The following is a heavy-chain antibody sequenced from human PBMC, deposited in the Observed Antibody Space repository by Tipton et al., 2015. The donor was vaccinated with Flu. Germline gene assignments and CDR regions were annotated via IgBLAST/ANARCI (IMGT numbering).Heavy chain of an antibody. CDR1: GGSISSGGYS. J-gene: IGHJ5*02. V-gene: IGHV4-30-2*01. D-gene: IGHD3-10*01. Sequence: TLSLTCAVSGGSISSGGYSWSWIRQPPGKGLEWIGYIYHSGSTYYNPSLKSRVTISVDRSKNQFSLKLSSVTAADTAVYYCARVGYYGSGRKFDPWGQGALVTVSS. CDR2: IYHSGST. CDR3: ARVGYYGSGRKFDP.